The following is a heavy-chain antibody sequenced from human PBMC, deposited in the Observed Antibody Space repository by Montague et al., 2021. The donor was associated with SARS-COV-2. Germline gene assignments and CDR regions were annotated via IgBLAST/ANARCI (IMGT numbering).Heavy chain of an antibody. CDR1: GGSISSHGWY. CDR3: ARVGRELFDC. D-gene: IGHD3-10*01. CDR2: IYYSGXT. V-gene: IGHV4-31*03. J-gene: IGHJ4*02. Sequence: TLSLTCTVSGGSISSHGWYWGWIRQHPGKGLEWIGHIYYSGXTXYXXSLKSRVTISVDTFKNQFSPKLSSVTAADTAVYYCARVGRELFDCWGQGTLVTVSS.